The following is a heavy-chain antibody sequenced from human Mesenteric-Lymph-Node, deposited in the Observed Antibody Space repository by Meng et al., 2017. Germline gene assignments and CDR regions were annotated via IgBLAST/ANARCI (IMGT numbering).Heavy chain of an antibody. D-gene: IGHD1-26*01. J-gene: IGHJ5*01. CDR3: ARDGRHRRFDS. CDR2: ISIGGSII. Sequence: LGESGGDLVKPEGSLRLSCVGSGFRVSDDHMAWIRQAPGKGLEWISYISIGGSIIYYADSVKGRFTISRDDAKNSVYLHMNSLRAEDTAVYYCARDGRHRRFDSWGQGTLVTVSS. V-gene: IGHV3-11*01. CDR1: GFRVSDDH.